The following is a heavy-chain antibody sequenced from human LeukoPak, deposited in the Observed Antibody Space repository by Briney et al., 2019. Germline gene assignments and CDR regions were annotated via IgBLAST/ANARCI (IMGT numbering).Heavy chain of an antibody. CDR3: ARDRGAVAGIDF. CDR2: IYYSGST. D-gene: IGHD6-19*01. V-gene: IGHV4-59*01. J-gene: IGHJ4*02. CDR1: DGSISTYY. Sequence: SESLSLTCTVSDGSISTYYWSWIRQPPGKGLEWIGYIYYSGSTNYNPSLKSRVTISVDTSKNQFSLKLTSVTAADTAVYYCARDRGAVAGIDFWGQGTPVTVSS.